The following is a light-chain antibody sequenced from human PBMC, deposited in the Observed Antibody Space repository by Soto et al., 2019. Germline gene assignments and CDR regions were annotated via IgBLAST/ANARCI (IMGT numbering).Light chain of an antibody. J-gene: IGLJ2*01. CDR1: SRDVGAYNS. Sequence: QSALTQPPSASGSPGQSVTLSCTGTSRDVGAYNSVSWYQQQPGEVPKLLIYEVTQRPSGGPNRFSGSKSGNTASLTVSGLQAGDEADYYCNSYAGNNNVVFGGGTKVTVL. CDR3: NSYAGNNNVV. V-gene: IGLV2-8*01. CDR2: EVT.